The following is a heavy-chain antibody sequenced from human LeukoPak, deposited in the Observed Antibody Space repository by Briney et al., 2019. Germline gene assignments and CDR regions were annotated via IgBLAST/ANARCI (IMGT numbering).Heavy chain of an antibody. J-gene: IGHJ4*02. V-gene: IGHV3-23*01. D-gene: IGHD4/OR15-4a*01. CDR2: ISSSGGST. CDR1: GFTFSSYA. CDR3: ARRAGAYSHPYDY. Sequence: GGSLRLSCAASGFTFSSYAMSWVRQAPGKGLEWVSGISSSGGSTYYADSVKGRFTISRDNSKNTLYLQMNSLRAEDTAVYYCARRAGAYSHPYDYWGQGTLVTVSS.